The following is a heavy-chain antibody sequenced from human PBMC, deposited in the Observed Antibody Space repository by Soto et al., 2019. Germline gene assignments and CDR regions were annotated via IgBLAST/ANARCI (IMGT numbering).Heavy chain of an antibody. CDR3: AREDRYYHSSGYYYFNWFDP. CDR1: GYTFTSYG. CDR2: ISAYNGNT. V-gene: IGHV1-18*01. D-gene: IGHD3-22*01. J-gene: IGHJ5*02. Sequence: GASVQVSCKASGYTFTSYGISWVRQAPGQGLEWMGWISAYNGNTNYAQKLQGRVTMTTDTSTSTAYMELRSLRSDDTAVYYCAREDRYYHSSGYYYFNWFDPWGQGPLVNVSS.